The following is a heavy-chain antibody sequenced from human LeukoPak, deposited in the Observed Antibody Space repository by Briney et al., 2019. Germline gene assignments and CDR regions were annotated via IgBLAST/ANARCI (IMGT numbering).Heavy chain of an antibody. V-gene: IGHV3-33*01. CDR1: GLTFSSYG. Sequence: QPGRSLRLSCAASGLTFSSYGMHWVRQAPGKGLEWVAVIWYDGSNKYYADSVKGRFTISRDNSKNTLYLQMNSLRAEDTAVYYCARDLGRDGYNYMFDYWGQGTLVTVSS. CDR2: IWYDGSNK. D-gene: IGHD5-24*01. CDR3: ARDLGRDGYNYMFDY. J-gene: IGHJ4*02.